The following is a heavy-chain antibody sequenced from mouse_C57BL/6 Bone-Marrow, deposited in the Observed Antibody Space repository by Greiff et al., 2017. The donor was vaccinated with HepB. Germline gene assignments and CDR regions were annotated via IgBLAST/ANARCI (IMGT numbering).Heavy chain of an antibody. CDR1: GYTFTSYW. CDR3: ASPPDGNYGY. Sequence: QVQLQQPGAELVKPGASVKLSCKASGYTFTSYWMHWVKQRPGQGLEWIGMIHPNSGRTNYNEKLKSKATLTVDKSSSTAYMQLSSLTSEDSAVYYCASPPDGNYGYWGQGTTLTVSS. J-gene: IGHJ2*01. D-gene: IGHD2-1*01. CDR2: IHPNSGRT. V-gene: IGHV1-64*01.